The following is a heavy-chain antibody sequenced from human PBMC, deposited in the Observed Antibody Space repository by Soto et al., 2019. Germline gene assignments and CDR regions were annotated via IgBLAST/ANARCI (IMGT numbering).Heavy chain of an antibody. J-gene: IGHJ4*02. V-gene: IGHV3-30*18. Sequence: QVQLVESGGGVVHPGRSLRLSCVASGIDLANYGIHWVRQAPGEGLEGVAVISSDGTTKSYIDSVRGRFTISRDNSRSTVILQMNSLRREDTAMYYCVKDGGGVRYNYNIRGDSWGQGTQVTVSS. CDR2: ISSDGTTK. D-gene: IGHD5-18*01. CDR1: GIDLANYG. CDR3: VKDGGGVRYNYNIRGDS.